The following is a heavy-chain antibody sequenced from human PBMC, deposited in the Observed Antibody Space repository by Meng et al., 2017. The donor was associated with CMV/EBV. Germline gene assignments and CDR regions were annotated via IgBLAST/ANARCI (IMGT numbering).Heavy chain of an antibody. CDR1: GGAFSSYA. CDR3: ASVTGIGWWYFDL. V-gene: IGHV1-69*01. D-gene: IGHD1-20*01. Sequence: VPLVQSEAEAKEPGSPVKVSCSASGGAFSSYAISWARQDPGQGLGWMGGIIPIFGTANYAQKFQGRVTITADESTSTAYMELSSLRSEDTAVYYCASVTGIGWWYFDLWGRGTLVTVSS. CDR2: IIPIFGTA. J-gene: IGHJ2*01.